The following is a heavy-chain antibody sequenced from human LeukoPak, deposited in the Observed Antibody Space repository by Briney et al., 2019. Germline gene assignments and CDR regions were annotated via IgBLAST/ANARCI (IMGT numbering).Heavy chain of an antibody. D-gene: IGHD3-16*01. CDR2: IKEDESAK. J-gene: IGHJ4*02. CDR1: GFIFTDHW. Sequence: PGGSLRLSCVASGFIFTDHWMSWVRQAPGKGLDWVANIKEDESAKFYADSVRDRFTISRDNAKNSVYLEMNNLRVEDTAVYYCARAVDVADYWGRGTLVTVSS. V-gene: IGHV3-7*01. CDR3: ARAVDVADY.